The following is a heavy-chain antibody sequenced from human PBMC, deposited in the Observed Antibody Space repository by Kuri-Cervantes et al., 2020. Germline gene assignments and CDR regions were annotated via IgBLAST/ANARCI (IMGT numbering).Heavy chain of an antibody. CDR3: AREGGYSGYGYFDY. D-gene: IGHD5-12*01. V-gene: IGHV4-30-4*02. Sequence: SETLSLTCTVSGGSISSGDYYWSWIRQPPGKGLEWIGYIYHSGSTDYNPSLKSRVTISVVTSKNQFSLKLSSVTAADTAVYYCAREGGYSGYGYFDYWGQGTLVTVSS. J-gene: IGHJ4*02. CDR2: IYHSGST. CDR1: GGSISSGDYY.